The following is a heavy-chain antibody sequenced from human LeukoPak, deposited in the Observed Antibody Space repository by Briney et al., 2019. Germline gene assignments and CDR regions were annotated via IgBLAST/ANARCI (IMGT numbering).Heavy chain of an antibody. CDR3: ARVIAVDGRRGTWFDP. Sequence: SETLSLTCTVSGGSVSSGSDDWSWIRRRPGKGLEWFGYMYYSGRTNYNPSLKSRVTISVDTSKNQFSLNLSSATAAATAVYYCARVIAVDGRRGTWFDPWGQGTLVTVSS. D-gene: IGHD6-19*01. J-gene: IGHJ5*02. CDR2: MYYSGRT. CDR1: GGSVSSGSDD. V-gene: IGHV4-61*01.